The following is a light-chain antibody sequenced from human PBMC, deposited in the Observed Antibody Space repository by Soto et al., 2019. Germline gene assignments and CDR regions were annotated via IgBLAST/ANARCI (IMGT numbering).Light chain of an antibody. CDR1: SSDVGAYNY. J-gene: IGLJ3*02. CDR3: TSYAGSNIWV. V-gene: IGLV2-8*01. CDR2: EVN. Sequence: QSALTQPPSASESPGQSVTISCTGTSSDVGAYNYVSWYQQYPGKAPKLIIYEVNKRPSGVPDRFSGSKSGKTASLTVSGLQPEDEAYYHCTSYAGSNIWVFGGGTKVTVL.